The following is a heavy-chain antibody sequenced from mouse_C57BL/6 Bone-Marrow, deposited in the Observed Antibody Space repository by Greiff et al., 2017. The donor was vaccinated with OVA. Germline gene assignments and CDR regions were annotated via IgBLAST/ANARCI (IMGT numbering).Heavy chain of an antibody. Sequence: VQLQQSGAELVRPGTSVTVSCKASGYAFTNYLIEWVKQRPGQGLEWIGVINPGSGGTNYNAKFKGQATLTADKSSSTAYMQLSSLTSEDSADYVCAGYYGSSPYFDVWGTGTTVTVSA. CDR3: AGYYGSSPYFDV. CDR1: GYAFTNYL. CDR2: INPGSGGT. D-gene: IGHD1-1*01. J-gene: IGHJ1*03. V-gene: IGHV1-54*01.